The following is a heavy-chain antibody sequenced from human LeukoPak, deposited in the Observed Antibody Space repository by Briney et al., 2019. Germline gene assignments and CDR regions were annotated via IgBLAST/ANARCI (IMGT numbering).Heavy chain of an antibody. D-gene: IGHD4-17*01. Sequence: GGSLRLSCAASGFTFGNYGMSWVRQAPGKGLECISVIYSGGSTDYADSVKGRLTISRDNSKNTLYLQMNSLRAEDTAVYYCARVVDHDYGDYYLDYWGQGTLVTVSS. V-gene: IGHV3-53*01. CDR2: IYSGGST. CDR1: GFTFGNYG. CDR3: ARVVDHDYGDYYLDY. J-gene: IGHJ4*02.